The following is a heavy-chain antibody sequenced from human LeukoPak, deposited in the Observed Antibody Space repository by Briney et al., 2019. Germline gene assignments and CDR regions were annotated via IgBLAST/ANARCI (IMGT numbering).Heavy chain of an antibody. D-gene: IGHD6-19*01. CDR3: AKVTGLYTSGWYLDYFDY. V-gene: IGHV3-23*01. J-gene: IGHJ4*02. CDR1: GFTFSSHA. Sequence: GGSLRLSCTASGFTFSSHALSRVRHAPGKGLEWVSTISGSGGSTYYADSVKGRFTISRDNSKNTLYLQMNSPRAEDTALYYCAKVTGLYTSGWYLDYFDYWGQGTLVTVSS. CDR2: ISGSGGST.